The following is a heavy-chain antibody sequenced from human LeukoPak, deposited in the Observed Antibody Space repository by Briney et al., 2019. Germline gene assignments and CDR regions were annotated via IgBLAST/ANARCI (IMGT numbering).Heavy chain of an antibody. CDR3: ARVERYCSGGSCQGY. V-gene: IGHV3-74*01. CDR2: INSDGSIT. D-gene: IGHD2-15*01. J-gene: IGHJ4*02. Sequence: GGSLRLSCAASGFTFSSYWMHWVRQAPGKGPVWVSRINSDGSITTYADTVKGRFTISRDNAKNTLYLEMNSLRAEDTAVYYCARVERYCSGGSCQGYWGQGTLVTVSS. CDR1: GFTFSSYW.